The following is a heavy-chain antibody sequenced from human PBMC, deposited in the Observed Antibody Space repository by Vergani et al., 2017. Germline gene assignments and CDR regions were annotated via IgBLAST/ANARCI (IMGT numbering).Heavy chain of an antibody. V-gene: IGHV4-39*01. CDR1: GGSISSSSYY. Sequence: QVQLQESGPGLVKPSQTLSLTCTVSGGSISSSSYYWGWIRQPPGKGLEWIGSIYYSGSTYYNPSLKSRVTISVDTSKNQFSLKLSSVTAADTAVYYCARHFYGDYDWFDPWGQGTLVTVSS. D-gene: IGHD4-17*01. CDR2: IYYSGST. J-gene: IGHJ5*02. CDR3: ARHFYGDYDWFDP.